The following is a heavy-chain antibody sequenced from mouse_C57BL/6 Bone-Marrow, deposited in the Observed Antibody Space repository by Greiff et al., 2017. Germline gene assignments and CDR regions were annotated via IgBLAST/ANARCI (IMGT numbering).Heavy chain of an antibody. CDR1: DYDFPYHD. CDR2: INSDGGST. J-gene: IGHJ4*01. Sequence: DVMLVESGGGLVQPGESLKLSCESNDYDFPYHDMSWVRKTPEKRLELVAAINSDGGSTNYPDTMESRFIISRDNTKKTLYRQMSSLRSEDTALYYCARHGYGYYAMDYWGQGTSVTVSS. D-gene: IGHD2-2*01. CDR3: ARHGYGYYAMDY. V-gene: IGHV5-2*01.